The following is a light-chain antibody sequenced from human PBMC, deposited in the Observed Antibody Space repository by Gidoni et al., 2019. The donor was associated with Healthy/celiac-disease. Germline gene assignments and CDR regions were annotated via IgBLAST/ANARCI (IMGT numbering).Light chain of an antibody. J-gene: IGKJ4*01. CDR1: QSVSSY. Sequence: EIVLTQSPAPLSLSPGERATLSCRASQSVSSYLAWYQQKPGQAPRLLIYDASNRATGIPARFSGSGCGTDFTLTISSLEPEDFAVYYCQQRSDWPPLTFGGGTKVEIK. V-gene: IGKV3-11*01. CDR2: DAS. CDR3: QQRSDWPPLT.